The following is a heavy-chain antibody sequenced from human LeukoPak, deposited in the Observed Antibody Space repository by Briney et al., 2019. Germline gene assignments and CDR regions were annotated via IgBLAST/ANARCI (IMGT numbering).Heavy chain of an antibody. J-gene: IGHJ4*02. Sequence: GGSLRLSCAASGFTFSSYWMHWVRQAPGKGLVWVSRINSDGSSTSYADSVKGRFTISRDNAQNTLYPQTNSPGAEDTAVYYCARDGIAAAGSYWGQGTLVTVSS. CDR1: GFTFSSYW. D-gene: IGHD6-13*01. CDR2: INSDGSST. V-gene: IGHV3-74*01. CDR3: ARDGIAAAGSY.